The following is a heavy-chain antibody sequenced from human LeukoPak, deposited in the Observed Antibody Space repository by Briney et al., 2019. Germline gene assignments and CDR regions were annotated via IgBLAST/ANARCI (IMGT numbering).Heavy chain of an antibody. Sequence: SETLSLTCAVYGGSFSGYYWSWIRQPPGKGLEWIGEINHGGSTNYNPSLKSRVTISVDTSKNQFSLKLTSVTAAGTAVYYCARGMAVAGRGNWFDPWGQGTLVTVSS. CDR2: INHGGST. D-gene: IGHD6-19*01. V-gene: IGHV4-34*01. J-gene: IGHJ5*02. CDR3: ARGMAVAGRGNWFDP. CDR1: GGSFSGYY.